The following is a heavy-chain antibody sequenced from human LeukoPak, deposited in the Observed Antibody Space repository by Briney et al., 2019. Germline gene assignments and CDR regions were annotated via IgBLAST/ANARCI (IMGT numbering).Heavy chain of an antibody. D-gene: IGHD6-19*01. CDR2: ISNSGDST. CDR3: VKNGWLDY. Sequence: PGGSLRLSCAASGFTFSSQNMNWARQAPGKGLEWVAYISNSGDSTKYADSVEGRFTISRDNVENSLYLLMNSLRVDDTAVYYCVKNGWLDYWGQGIVVTVSS. V-gene: IGHV3-21*01. CDR1: GFTFSSQN. J-gene: IGHJ4*02.